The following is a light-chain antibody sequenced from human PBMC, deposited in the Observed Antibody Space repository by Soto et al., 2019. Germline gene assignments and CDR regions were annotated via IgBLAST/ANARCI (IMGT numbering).Light chain of an antibody. Sequence: DIQMTQSPSAMSASAGDRVTITCRASQAISHYLAWFHQRPGKVPKRLIYGASTLQSGVPSRFSGSGSGTEFTLTISSLQPEDFGTYYCLQHNTYPLSFGGGTKV. V-gene: IGKV1-17*03. CDR2: GAS. CDR1: QAISHY. J-gene: IGKJ4*01. CDR3: LQHNTYPLS.